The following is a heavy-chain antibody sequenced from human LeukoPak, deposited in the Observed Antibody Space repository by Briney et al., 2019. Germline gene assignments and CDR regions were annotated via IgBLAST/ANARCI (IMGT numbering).Heavy chain of an antibody. D-gene: IGHD4-17*01. CDR3: ARLGARQMLEY. CDR2: IKQDGGQI. Sequence: GGSLRLSCAASEFTFSSYWMSWVRQAPGKGLEWVANIKQDGGQIYYLDSVKGRFTVSRDNAKNSLYLQMNSLRAEDTAVYYCARLGARQMLEYWGQGTLVTVSP. J-gene: IGHJ4*02. V-gene: IGHV3-7*01. CDR1: EFTFSSYW.